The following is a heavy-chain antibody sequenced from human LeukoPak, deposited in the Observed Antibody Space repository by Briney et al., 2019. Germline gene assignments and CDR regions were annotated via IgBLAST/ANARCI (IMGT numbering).Heavy chain of an antibody. CDR3: ARDHGVHIAAAGLDY. J-gene: IGHJ4*02. Sequence: GGSLRLSCAASGFTFSSYGMHWVRRAPGKGLEWVAFIRYDGSNKYYVDSVKGRFTISRDNSKSTLYLQMNSLRAEDTAVYYCARDHGVHIAAAGLDYWGQGTLVTVSS. CDR2: IRYDGSNK. D-gene: IGHD6-13*01. CDR1: GFTFSSYG. V-gene: IGHV3-30*02.